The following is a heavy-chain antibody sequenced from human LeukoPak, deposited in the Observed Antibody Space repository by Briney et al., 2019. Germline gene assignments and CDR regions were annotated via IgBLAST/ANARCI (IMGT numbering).Heavy chain of an antibody. CDR3: ARGYSYGFGYFDY. CDR1: GFTFSSYG. D-gene: IGHD5-18*01. CDR2: IWYDGSNK. Sequence: QTGGSLRLSCAASGFTFSSYGMHWVRQAPGKGLEWVAVIWYDGSNKYYADSVKGRFTISRDNSKNTLYLQMNSLRAEDTAVYYCARGYSYGFGYFDYWGQGTLVTVSS. V-gene: IGHV3-33*01. J-gene: IGHJ4*02.